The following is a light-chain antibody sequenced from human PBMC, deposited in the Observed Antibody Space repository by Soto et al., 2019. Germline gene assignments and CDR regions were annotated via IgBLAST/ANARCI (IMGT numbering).Light chain of an antibody. V-gene: IGKV3-15*01. J-gene: IGKJ1*01. Sequence: EIVMTQSPATLSVSPGERATLSCRASQSVSSNLAWYQLKPGQAPRLLIYGASTRATGIPARFSGSGSGTESTLTISSLQSEDFAVYYCQQYNNWPPWTFGQGTKVEIK. CDR3: QQYNNWPPWT. CDR2: GAS. CDR1: QSVSSN.